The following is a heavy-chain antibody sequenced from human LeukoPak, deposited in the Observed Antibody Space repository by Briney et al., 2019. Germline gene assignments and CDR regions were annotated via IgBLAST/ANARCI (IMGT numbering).Heavy chain of an antibody. D-gene: IGHD2-15*01. J-gene: IGHJ6*02. CDR1: GGTFSSYA. Sequence: SVKVSCKASGGTFSSYAISWVRQAPGQGLEWMGRIIPILGIASYAQKFQGRVTITADKSTSTAYMELSSLRSEDTAVYYCARGDLCSGGSCDYYGMDVWGQGTTVTVSS. CDR3: ARGDLCSGGSCDYYGMDV. CDR2: IIPILGIA. V-gene: IGHV1-69*04.